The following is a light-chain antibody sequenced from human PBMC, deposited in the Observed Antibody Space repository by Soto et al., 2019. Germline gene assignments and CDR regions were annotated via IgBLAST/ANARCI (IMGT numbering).Light chain of an antibody. CDR3: QSHDSTLSAYV. CDR2: GNS. CDR1: SSNIGAGYP. J-gene: IGLJ1*01. Sequence: QSVLTQPPSVSGAPGQRVTIYCTGTSSNIGAGYPVHWYQQLPGTAPKLLIFGNSNRPSGVPDRFSGSRSGLAITGLQAEDEADYYCQSHDSTLSAYVFGAGTKVTVL. V-gene: IGLV1-40*01.